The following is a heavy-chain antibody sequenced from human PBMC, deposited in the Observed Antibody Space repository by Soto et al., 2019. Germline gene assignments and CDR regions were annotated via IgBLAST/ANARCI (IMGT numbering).Heavy chain of an antibody. CDR2: ISWNSGSI. CDR3: AKTSGYPNHLDY. V-gene: IGHV3-9*01. J-gene: IGHJ4*02. D-gene: IGHD5-12*01. CDR1: GFTFADYA. Sequence: QHGGSLRLSCAACGFTFADYAMHWVRQAPGKGLEWVSGISWNSGSIGYADSVKGRFTISRDNAKNSLYLQMNSLRAEDTALYYCAKTSGYPNHLDYWGQGTLVTVSS.